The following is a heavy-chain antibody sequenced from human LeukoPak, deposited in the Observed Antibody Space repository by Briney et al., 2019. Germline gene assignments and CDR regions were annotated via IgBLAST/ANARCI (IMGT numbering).Heavy chain of an antibody. CDR3: ARDKGPAMVLFPPGWFDP. J-gene: IGHJ5*02. D-gene: IGHD5-18*01. V-gene: IGHV1-18*01. CDR1: GHTFTSYG. CDR2: ISAYNGNT. Sequence: ASVKVSCKASGHTFTSYGISWVRQAPGQGLEWMGWISAYNGNTNYAQKLQGRVTMTTDTSTSTAYMELRSLRSDDTAVYYCARDKGPAMVLFPPGWFDPWGQGTLVTVSS.